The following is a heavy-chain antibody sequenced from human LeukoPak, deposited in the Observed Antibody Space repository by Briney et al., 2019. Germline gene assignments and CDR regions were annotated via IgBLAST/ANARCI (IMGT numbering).Heavy chain of an antibody. J-gene: IGHJ6*02. Sequence: SQTLSLTCTVSGGFISSYYWSWIRQPPGKGLEWIGYIYYSGSTNYNPSLKSRVTISVDTSKNQFSLKLSSVTAADTAVYYCARDLGGRDPPEVYYYYGMDVWGQGTTVTVSS. D-gene: IGHD2-21*02. CDR3: ARDLGGRDPPEVYYYYGMDV. CDR2: IYYSGST. V-gene: IGHV4-59*01. CDR1: GGFISSYY.